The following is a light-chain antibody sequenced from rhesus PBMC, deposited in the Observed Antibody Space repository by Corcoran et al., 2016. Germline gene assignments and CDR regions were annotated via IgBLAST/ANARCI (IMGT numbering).Light chain of an antibody. CDR3: QETSNLWT. CDR1: QNVGTF. V-gene: IGKV3-31*02. J-gene: IGKJ1*01. Sequence: IVMTQSPATLSLSPGERATLSCRASQNVGTFLAWYQQKPGQSPRLLIYGASTRATGIPDIFSGSGSGTDFTLTISGLEAEDFAFYFCQETSNLWTFGQGTEVELK. CDR2: GAS.